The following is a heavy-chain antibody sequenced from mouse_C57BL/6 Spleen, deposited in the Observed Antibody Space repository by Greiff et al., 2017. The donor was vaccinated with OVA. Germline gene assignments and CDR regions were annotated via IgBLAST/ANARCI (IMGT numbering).Heavy chain of an antibody. V-gene: IGHV5-16*01. Sequence: EVKLMESEGGLVQPGSSMKLSCTASGFTFSDYYMAWVRQVPEKGLEWVANINYDGSSTYYLDSLKSRFIISRDNAKNILYLQMSSLKSEDIATYYCARFDYDGYFDVWGTGTTVTVSS. CDR3: ARFDYDGYFDV. J-gene: IGHJ1*03. CDR1: GFTFSDYY. D-gene: IGHD2-4*01. CDR2: INYDGSST.